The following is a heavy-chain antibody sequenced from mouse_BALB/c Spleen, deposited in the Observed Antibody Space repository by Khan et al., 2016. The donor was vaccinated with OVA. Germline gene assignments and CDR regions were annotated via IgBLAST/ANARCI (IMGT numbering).Heavy chain of an antibody. V-gene: IGHV5-9-2*01. CDR2: ISGGGSYT. J-gene: IGHJ4*01. Sequence: EVELVESGGGLVKPGGSLKLSCAASGFTFSSYGMSWVRQTPEKRLEWVATISGGGSYTYYPDSVKGRFTISRDNAKNNLYLQMSSLRSEDTALYYCSRHNHYGSSRYAMDYWGQGTSVTVSS. CDR3: SRHNHYGSSRYAMDY. CDR1: GFTFSSYG. D-gene: IGHD1-1*01.